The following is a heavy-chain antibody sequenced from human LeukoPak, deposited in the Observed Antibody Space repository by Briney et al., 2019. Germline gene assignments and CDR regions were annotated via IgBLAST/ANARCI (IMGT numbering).Heavy chain of an antibody. V-gene: IGHV3-23*01. D-gene: IGHD4/OR15-4a*01. CDR1: GFTFSSYA. CDR2: ISGSGDIT. J-gene: IGHJ4*02. CDR3: AKRAGYYFDY. Sequence: GGSLRLSCAASGFTFSSYAMSWVRQAPGKGLEWVSVISGSGDITYYADSVKGRFTISRDNSKNTLYLQMNSLRAEDTAVYYCAKRAGYYFDYWGQGTLVTVFS.